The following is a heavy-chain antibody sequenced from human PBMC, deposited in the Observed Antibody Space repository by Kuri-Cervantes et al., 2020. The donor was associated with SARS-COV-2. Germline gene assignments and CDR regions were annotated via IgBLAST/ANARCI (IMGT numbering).Heavy chain of an antibody. J-gene: IGHJ4*02. D-gene: IGHD2-15*01. CDR1: GYSFTTYT. Sequence: ASVKVSCKAYGYSFTTYTVSWVRQAPGQGLEWMGWISGFNGNTNYAQKLQGRVTMTTDTSTSTAYMELRSLRSDDTAVYYCARYCGGKRPYFDYWGQGTLVTVSS. V-gene: IGHV1-18*01. CDR3: ARYCGGKRPYFDY. CDR2: ISGFNGNT.